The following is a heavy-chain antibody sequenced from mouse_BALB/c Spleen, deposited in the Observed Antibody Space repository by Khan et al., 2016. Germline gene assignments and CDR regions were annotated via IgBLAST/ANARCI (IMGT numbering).Heavy chain of an antibody. CDR2: MSYTGNT. D-gene: IGHD1-1*01. CDR1: GYSITSDYA. Sequence: EVQLQESGPGLVKPSQSLSLTCTVTGYSITSDYAWNWIRQFPGNKLEWVGYMSYTGNTNYNPSLKSRISITRDTSKNQFITQLNSGTTEDTATYYCARMGYGSSRYAMDYWGQGTSVTVSS. J-gene: IGHJ4*01. CDR3: ARMGYGSSRYAMDY. V-gene: IGHV3-2*02.